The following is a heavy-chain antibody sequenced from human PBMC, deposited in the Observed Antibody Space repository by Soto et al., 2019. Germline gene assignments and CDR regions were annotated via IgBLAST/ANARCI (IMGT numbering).Heavy chain of an antibody. CDR3: AKDYCSSTSCYVVFWLDAFDI. D-gene: IGHD2-2*01. Sequence: GGSLRLSCAASGFTFSSYAMSWVRQAPGKGLEWVSAISGSGGSTYYADSVKGRFTISRDNSKNTLYLQMNSLRAEDTAVYYCAKDYCSSTSCYVVFWLDAFDIWGQGTMVTVSS. CDR1: GFTFSSYA. V-gene: IGHV3-23*01. J-gene: IGHJ3*02. CDR2: ISGSGGST.